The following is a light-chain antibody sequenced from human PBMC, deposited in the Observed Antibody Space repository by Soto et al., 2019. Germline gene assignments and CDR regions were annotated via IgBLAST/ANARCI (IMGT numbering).Light chain of an antibody. J-gene: IGKJ1*01. Sequence: EIVLTQSPATLSLSPGERATLSCMSNQSVINYLAWYQQKPGQAPRLLIYDASNRATGIPARFSGSGSGTDFTLTINNLDPEDFAVYYCQQRSNWLWTFGQGTKVDI. CDR2: DAS. CDR1: QSVINY. CDR3: QQRSNWLWT. V-gene: IGKV3-11*01.